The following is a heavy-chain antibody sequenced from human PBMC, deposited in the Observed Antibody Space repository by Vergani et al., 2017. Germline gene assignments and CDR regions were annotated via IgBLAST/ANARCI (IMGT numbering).Heavy chain of an antibody. D-gene: IGHD3-3*01. V-gene: IGHV4-61*02. CDR2: IYTGGST. CDR1: GGSVSTGSYY. CDR3: ARSYYNFWSGYRDNYGMDV. Sequence: QVQLQVSGPGLVKPSQTLSLTCTVSGGSVSTGSYYWSWIRQPAGEGLEWIGRIYTGGSTNYSPSLKSRVTISVDTSKNQFSLKLNSVTAADTAVYYCARSYYNFWSGYRDNYGMDVWGQGTTVTVSS. J-gene: IGHJ6*02.